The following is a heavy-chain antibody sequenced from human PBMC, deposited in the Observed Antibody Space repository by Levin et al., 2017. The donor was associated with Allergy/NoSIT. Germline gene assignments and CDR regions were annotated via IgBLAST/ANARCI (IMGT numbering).Heavy chain of an antibody. CDR2: IRQDGSEK. Sequence: PGESLKISCAGSGFNFNKYWMSWVRQAPGKGLEWVANIRQDGSEKYYLDSVKGRFTISRDNAKKSVYLQMTFLSAGDTAMYYCATSTDSAYPLNWFDSWGQGTVVSVSS. J-gene: IGHJ5*01. CDR1: GFNFNKYW. V-gene: IGHV3-7*02. CDR3: ATSTDSAYPLNWFDS. D-gene: IGHD1-26*01.